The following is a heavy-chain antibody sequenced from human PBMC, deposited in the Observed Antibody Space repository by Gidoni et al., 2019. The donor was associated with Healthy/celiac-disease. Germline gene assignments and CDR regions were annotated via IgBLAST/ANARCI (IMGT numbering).Heavy chain of an antibody. CDR2: IRSKAYGGTT. Sequence: EVQLVESGGGLVQPGRSLRLSCTASGFPFGGYAISWFRQAPGKGLEWVGFIRSKAYGGTTEYAASVKGRFTISRDDSKSIAYLQMNSLKTEDTAVYYCTREDEWELHPFDYWGQGTLVTVSS. J-gene: IGHJ4*02. D-gene: IGHD1-26*01. CDR1: GFPFGGYA. CDR3: TREDEWELHPFDY. V-gene: IGHV3-49*03.